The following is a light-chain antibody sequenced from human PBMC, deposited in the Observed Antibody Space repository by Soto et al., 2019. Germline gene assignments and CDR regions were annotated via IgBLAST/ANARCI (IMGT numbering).Light chain of an antibody. J-gene: IGLJ2*01. V-gene: IGLV1-51*01. Sequence: QAVLTQPPSVSAAPGQKVTISCSGSGSNIGDNYVSWYQQLPGTAPKLLIYDNSNRPSGIPDRFSASKSGTSATLGITGLQTGDEADYYCAAWDNSLRGVVFGGGTKVTVL. CDR2: DNS. CDR1: GSNIGDNY. CDR3: AAWDNSLRGVV.